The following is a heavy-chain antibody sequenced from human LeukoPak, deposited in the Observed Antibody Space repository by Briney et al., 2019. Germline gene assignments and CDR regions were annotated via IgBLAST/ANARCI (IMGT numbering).Heavy chain of an antibody. CDR2: INSDESST. CDR3: ARGGSDGYSGYAGFDY. CDR1: GFTFSSYW. J-gene: IGHJ4*02. D-gene: IGHD5-12*01. Sequence: GGSLRLSCAASGFTFSSYWMHWVRQAPGKGLVWVSRINSDESSTNYADSVKGRFTISRDNAKNTLYLQMNSLRVEDTAVYYCARGGSDGYSGYAGFDYWGQGTLVTVSS. V-gene: IGHV3-74*01.